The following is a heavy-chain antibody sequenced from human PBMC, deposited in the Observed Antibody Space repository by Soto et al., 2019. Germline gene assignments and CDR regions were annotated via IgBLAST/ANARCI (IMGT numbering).Heavy chain of an antibody. CDR1: SGSISSTIYS. CDR2: IFYSGST. V-gene: IGHV4-39*01. J-gene: IGHJ4*02. CDR3: ASDRSSGYYGSGSYIGPLFDY. Sequence: PSETLSLTCTVSSGSISSTIYSWDWIRQPPGKGLEWIGSIFYSGSTYYNPSLKSRVTISVDTSKNQFSLTLTSVTAADTAVYYCASDRSSGYYGSGSYIGPLFDYWGQGTLVT. D-gene: IGHD3-10*01.